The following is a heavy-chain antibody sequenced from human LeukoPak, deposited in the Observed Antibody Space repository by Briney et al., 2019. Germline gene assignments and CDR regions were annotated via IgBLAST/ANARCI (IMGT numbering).Heavy chain of an antibody. CDR1: GYSISSGYY. D-gene: IGHD3-10*01. CDR2: IYHSGST. CDR3: ARAPGYYYMDV. J-gene: IGHJ6*03. V-gene: IGHV4-38-2*01. Sequence: SETLSLTCAVSGYSISSGYYWGWIRQPPGKGLEWIGSIYHSGSTSYNPSLQSRVTISVDTSKTQFSLKLSSVTAADTAVYYCARAPGYYYMDVWGKGTTVTVSS.